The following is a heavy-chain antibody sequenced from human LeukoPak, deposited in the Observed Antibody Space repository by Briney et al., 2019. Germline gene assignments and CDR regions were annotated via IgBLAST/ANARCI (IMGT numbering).Heavy chain of an antibody. V-gene: IGHV1-18*01. CDR2: ISAHSGNT. Sequence: ASVKVSCKASGYTFTSFSINWVRQAPGQGLEWMGWISAHSGNTNYAQKFQGRVTITTDTSTSTAYLELRSLRADDTAVYYCGRGSSAMGAYWGQGTLGTVSS. D-gene: IGHD3-16*01. CDR1: GYTFTSFS. J-gene: IGHJ4*02. CDR3: GRGSSAMGAY.